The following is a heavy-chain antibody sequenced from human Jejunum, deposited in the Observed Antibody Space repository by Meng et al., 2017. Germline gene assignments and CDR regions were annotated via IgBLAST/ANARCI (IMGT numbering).Heavy chain of an antibody. CDR2: ISGDGSST. D-gene: IGHD1-26*01. V-gene: IGHV3-74*01. J-gene: IGHJ2*01. CDR3: TRNQWGPHL. CDR1: GYTFSSYW. Sequence: GESLKISCAASGYTFSSYWMSWVRQTPEKGRVWISHISGDGSSTSYADSVKGRFTISRDNAKNTLYMQMNSLRVEDTAVYYCTRNQWGPHLWGHGTLVTVSS.